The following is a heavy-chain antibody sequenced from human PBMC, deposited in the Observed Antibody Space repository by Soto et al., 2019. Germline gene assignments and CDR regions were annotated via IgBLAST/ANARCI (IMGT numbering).Heavy chain of an antibody. CDR1: GFTFSSYA. D-gene: IGHD3-3*01. CDR2: ISYDGSNA. V-gene: IGHV3-30-3*01. J-gene: IGHJ4*02. Sequence: GGSLRLSCAASGFTFSSYAIHWVRQAPGKGLEWVAVISYDGSNAYYADSVKGRFTISRDNSKNMLYLQMNSLRAEDTAVYYCARDKRDLRFLEWSYYFDYWGQGTLVTAPQ. CDR3: ARDKRDLRFLEWSYYFDY.